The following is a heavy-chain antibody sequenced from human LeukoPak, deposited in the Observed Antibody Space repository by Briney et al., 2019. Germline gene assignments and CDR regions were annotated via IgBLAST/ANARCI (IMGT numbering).Heavy chain of an antibody. V-gene: IGHV3-21*04. CDR2: ISPPSTYI. Sequence: GGSLRLSCAASGFTFSSYSMNWVRQTPGKGLEWVSSISPPSTYIYYADSAKGRFTISRDNAKNSLYLQMTSLRAEDTAIYYCAKGEEEIYYGSGKFDPWGQGTLVTVSS. CDR3: AKGEEEIYYGSGKFDP. D-gene: IGHD3-10*01. CDR1: GFTFSSYS. J-gene: IGHJ5*02.